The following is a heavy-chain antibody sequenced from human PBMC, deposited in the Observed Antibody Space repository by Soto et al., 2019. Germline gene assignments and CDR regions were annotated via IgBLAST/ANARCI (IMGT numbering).Heavy chain of an antibody. CDR2: ITEDSTYL. CDR3: VRDFGRYFRSGYMDV. J-gene: IGHJ6*03. V-gene: IGHV3-21*02. D-gene: IGHD3-9*01. Sequence: EVRLVESGGGLVKPGGSLSLSVAASGSTSIAFTLNGSPQAQGKGLEWLSSITEDSTYLYYGDSWRGRSTISRDNAKDSLYLQRDSLRAEDTAVYYCVRDFGRYFRSGYMDVWGDGATVIVS. CDR1: GSTSIAFT.